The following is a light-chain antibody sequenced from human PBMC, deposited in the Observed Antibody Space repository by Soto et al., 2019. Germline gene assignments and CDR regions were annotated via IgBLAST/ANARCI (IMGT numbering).Light chain of an antibody. CDR3: AAWDDGLNGWV. CDR2: RND. J-gene: IGLJ7*01. CDR1: NSNIGTNT. Sequence: QPVLTQPPSASGTPGQRVTISCSGSNSNIGTNTLNWYQQLPGTAPKLLIYRNDQRPSGVPDRFSGSKSGTSASLTICGPQSEDEADYYCAAWDDGLNGWVFGGGTQLTVL. V-gene: IGLV1-44*01.